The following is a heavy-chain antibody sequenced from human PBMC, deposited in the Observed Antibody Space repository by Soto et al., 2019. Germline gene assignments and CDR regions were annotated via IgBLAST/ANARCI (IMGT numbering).Heavy chain of an antibody. D-gene: IGHD4-4*01. J-gene: IGHJ4*02. CDR2: INSDGSDT. CDR1: GFTFNQNW. Sequence: EVQLVESGGGLVQPGGSLSLSCVASGFTFNQNWMHWVRQTPGKGLVWVSRINSDGSDTNYADSVKGRFTISRANAKNTLYLQMNNLRVEDTAVYYCASGLIDYSSSWYDYWGQGTLVTVSS. V-gene: IGHV3-74*01. CDR3: ASGLIDYSSSWYDY.